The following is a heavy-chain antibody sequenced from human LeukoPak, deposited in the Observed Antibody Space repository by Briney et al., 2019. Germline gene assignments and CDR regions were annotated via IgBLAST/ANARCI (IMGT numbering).Heavy chain of an antibody. CDR2: IYYSGST. Sequence: PSETLSLTCTVSGGSISISSYYWAWIRQPPVKGLEWIANIYYSGSTYYNPSLKSRVTISINTSKNQFSLKLGSVTAADTAVYYCARRDYYGSGSKASFDYWGQGTLVTVSS. D-gene: IGHD3-10*01. CDR1: GGSISISSYY. CDR3: ARRDYYGSGSKASFDY. J-gene: IGHJ4*02. V-gene: IGHV4-39*01.